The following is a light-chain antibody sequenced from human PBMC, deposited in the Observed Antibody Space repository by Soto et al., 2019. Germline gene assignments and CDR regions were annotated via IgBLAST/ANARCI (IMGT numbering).Light chain of an antibody. J-gene: IGKJ2*01. CDR3: QQYGSSSQT. CDR1: QSVSSSY. V-gene: IGKV3-20*01. Sequence: EIVLTQSPGTLSLSPGERATLSCRASQSVSSSYLAWYQQKPGQAPRLLIYGVSSRATGIPDRFSGSGSGTDFTLTISRLEPEDFAVYYCQQYGSSSQTFGQGTKLEIK. CDR2: GVS.